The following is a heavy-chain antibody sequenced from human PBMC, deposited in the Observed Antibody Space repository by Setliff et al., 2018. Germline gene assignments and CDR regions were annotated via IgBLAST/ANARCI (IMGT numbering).Heavy chain of an antibody. J-gene: IGHJ1*01. D-gene: IGHD3-22*01. CDR1: GFTLRSYW. V-gene: IGHV3-7*01. Sequence: GGSLRLSCAASGFTLRSYWMSWVRQAPGKGLEWVANIKEDGSETYYGGSVKGRFTISRDNAKNSLYLQMNSLRVEDTAVYYCARVGRVGYYESFQYWGQGTLVTISS. CDR3: ARVGRVGYYESFQY. CDR2: IKEDGSET.